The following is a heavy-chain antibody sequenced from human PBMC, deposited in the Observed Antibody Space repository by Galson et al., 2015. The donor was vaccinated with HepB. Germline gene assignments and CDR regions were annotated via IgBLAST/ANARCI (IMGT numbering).Heavy chain of an antibody. CDR1: GGTFSSYA. D-gene: IGHD3-16*01. J-gene: IGHJ5*02. CDR2: IIPIFGTA. CDR3: ARALGGGPHPFGGWFDP. V-gene: IGHV1-69*13. Sequence: SVKVSCKASGGTFSSYAISWVRQAPGQGLEWMGGIIPIFGTANYAQKFQGRVTITADESTSTAYMELSSLRSEDTAVYYCARALGGGPHPFGGWFDPWGQGTLVTVSS.